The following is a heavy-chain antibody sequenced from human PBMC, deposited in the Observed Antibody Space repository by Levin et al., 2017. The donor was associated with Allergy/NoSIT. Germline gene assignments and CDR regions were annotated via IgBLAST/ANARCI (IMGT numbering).Heavy chain of an antibody. CDR1: GYTFTGYY. V-gene: IGHV1-2*02. CDR2: INPNSGGT. D-gene: IGHD5-24*01. CDR3: ARDEAGLDGYNSGSDY. J-gene: IGHJ4*02. Sequence: KLGESLKISCKASGYTFTGYYMHWVRQAPGQGLEWMGWINPNSGGTNYAQKFQGRVTMTRDTSISTAYMELSRLRSDDTAVYYCARDEAGLDGYNSGSDYWGQGTLVTVSS.